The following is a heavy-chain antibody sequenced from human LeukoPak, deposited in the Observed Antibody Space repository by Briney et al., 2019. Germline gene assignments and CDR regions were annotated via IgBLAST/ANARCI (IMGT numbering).Heavy chain of an antibody. CDR1: GYTFTSYG. J-gene: IGHJ4*02. V-gene: IGHV1-18*01. D-gene: IGHD3-3*01. CDR3: ARGGVGWSGSVRVTAQDY. Sequence: GASVKVSCKASGYTFTSYGISWVRQAPGQGLEWMGWISAYNGNTNYAQKLQGRVTMTTDTSTSTAYMELRSLRSDDTAVYYCARGGVGWSGSVRVTAQDYWGQGTLVTVSS. CDR2: ISAYNGNT.